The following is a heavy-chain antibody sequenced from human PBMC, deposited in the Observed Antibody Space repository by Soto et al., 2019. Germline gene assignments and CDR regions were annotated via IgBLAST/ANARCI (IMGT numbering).Heavy chain of an antibody. CDR3: ASAGFGWFDP. J-gene: IGHJ5*02. V-gene: IGHV4-34*01. Sequence: QVQLQQWGAGLLKPSETLSLTCAVYGGSFSGYYWSWIRQPPGKGLEWIGEINHSGSTNYNPSLKSRVTISVDTSNNQFSLKLSSVTAADTAVYYCASAGFGWFDPWGQGTLVTVSS. D-gene: IGHD3-3*01. CDR1: GGSFSGYY. CDR2: INHSGST.